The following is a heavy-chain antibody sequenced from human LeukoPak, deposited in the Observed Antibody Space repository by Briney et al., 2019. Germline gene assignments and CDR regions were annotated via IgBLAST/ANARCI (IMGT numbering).Heavy chain of an antibody. J-gene: IGHJ4*02. CDR3: AKDRGTYTNFWSGYANDY. D-gene: IGHD3-3*01. V-gene: IGHV3-23*01. Sequence: AGGSLRLSCAASGFTFSKYAMTWVRQAPGKGLEWVSAISSSTLKIYYADSVKGRFTISRDNSKNTLYLQMNSLRAEDTAVYYCAKDRGTYTNFWSGYANDYWGQGTLVTVSS. CDR2: ISSSTLKI. CDR1: GFTFSKYA.